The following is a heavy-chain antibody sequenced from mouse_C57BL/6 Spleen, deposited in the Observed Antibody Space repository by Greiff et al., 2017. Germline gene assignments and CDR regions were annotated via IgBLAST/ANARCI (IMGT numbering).Heavy chain of an antibody. D-gene: IGHD2-4*01. V-gene: IGHV5-9-1*02. Sequence: EVKLVESGEGLVKPGGSLKLSCAASGFTFSSYAMSWVRQTPEKRLEWVAYISSGGDYIYYADTVKGRFTISRDNARNTLYLQMSSLKSEDTAMYYCTRDVGDYDWFAYWGQGTLVTVSA. CDR1: GFTFSSYA. CDR3: TRDVGDYDWFAY. J-gene: IGHJ3*01. CDR2: ISSGGDYI.